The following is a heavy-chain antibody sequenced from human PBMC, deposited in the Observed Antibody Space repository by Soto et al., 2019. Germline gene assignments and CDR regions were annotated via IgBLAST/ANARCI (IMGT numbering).Heavy chain of an antibody. CDR2: INHSGST. V-gene: IGHV4-34*01. J-gene: IGHJ6*02. D-gene: IGHD7-27*01. Sequence: SETLSLTCAVYGGSFSGYYWSWILQPPGKGLEWIGEINHSGSTNYNPSLKSRVTISVDTSKNQFSLKLSSVTAADTAVYYCARFSWGGIPYYYYGMDVWGQGTTVTVSS. CDR3: ARFSWGGIPYYYYGMDV. CDR1: GGSFSGYY.